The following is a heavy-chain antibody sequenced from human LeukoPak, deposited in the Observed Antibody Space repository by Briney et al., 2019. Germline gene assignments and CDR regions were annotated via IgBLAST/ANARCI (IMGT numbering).Heavy chain of an antibody. CDR1: GYSISSGYY. J-gene: IGHJ4*02. CDR2: IYHSGST. V-gene: IGHV4-38-2*01. Sequence: SETLSLTCAVSGYSISSGYYWGWIRQHPGKGLEWIGSIYHSGSTYYNPSLKSRVTISVDTSKNQFPLKLSSVTAADTAVYYCARLSSSGFFWGQGTLVTVSS. CDR3: ARLSSSGFF. D-gene: IGHD3-22*01.